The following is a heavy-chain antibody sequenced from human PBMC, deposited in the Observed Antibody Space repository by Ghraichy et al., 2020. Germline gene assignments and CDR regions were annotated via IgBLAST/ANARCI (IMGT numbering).Heavy chain of an antibody. Sequence: SCAASGFTFSRYSMNWVRQAPGKGLEWVSYISSSSSTIYYADSVKVRFTISRDNAKNSLYLQMNSLRDEDTAIYYCARDRDDNWGTYRYTCDNWGQGTLVTVSS. V-gene: IGHV3-48*02. J-gene: IGHJ4*02. CDR3: ARDRDDNWGTYRYTCDN. D-gene: IGHD3-16*02. CDR1: GFTFSRYS. CDR2: ISSSSSTI.